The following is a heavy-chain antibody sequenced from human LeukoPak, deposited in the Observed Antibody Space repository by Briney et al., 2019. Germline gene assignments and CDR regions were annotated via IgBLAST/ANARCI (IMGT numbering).Heavy chain of an antibody. CDR3: LRSYCTTSNCYGWFYP. CDR2: INSDGTST. Sequence: GGSLRLSCAASGFTLSGYWMRWVRQAPGKGLEWVSRINSDGTSTSYADSVKGRFTISRDNAKNTLSLQMNSLRDEDTAVYYCLRSYCTTSNCYGWFYPWGQGTLVTVSS. D-gene: IGHD2-2*01. CDR1: GFTLSGYW. V-gene: IGHV3-74*01. J-gene: IGHJ5*02.